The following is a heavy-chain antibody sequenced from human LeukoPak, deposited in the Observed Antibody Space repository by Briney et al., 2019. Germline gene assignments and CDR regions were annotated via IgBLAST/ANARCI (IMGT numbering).Heavy chain of an antibody. D-gene: IGHD1/OR15-1a*01. V-gene: IGHV6-1*01. CDR1: GDSVSSNSAA. J-gene: IGHJ4*02. Sequence: SQTLSLTCAISGDSVSSNSAAWNWIRQSPSRGLEWLGRTYYRSKWYNDYAVSVKSRIATNADTSKNQFSLQLYSVTPEDTAVYYCVRDQTGTMPFDYWGQGTLVTVSS. CDR2: TYYRSKWYN. CDR3: VRDQTGTMPFDY.